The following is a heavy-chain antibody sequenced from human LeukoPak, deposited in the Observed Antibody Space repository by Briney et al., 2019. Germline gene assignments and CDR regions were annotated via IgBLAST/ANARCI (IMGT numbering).Heavy chain of an antibody. J-gene: IGHJ4*02. CDR1: RDSVSTTIAA. CDR2: TYYRSKWYN. CDR3: ARDQYSSSWYRFDY. Sequence: SQTLSLTCAISRDSVSTTIAASNWIRQSPSGGLEWPGRTYYRSKWYNDHAVSVKSRITINPDTSKNQFSLQLNSVTPEDSAVYYCARDQYSSSWYRFDYWGQGTLVTVSS. D-gene: IGHD6-13*01. V-gene: IGHV6-1*01.